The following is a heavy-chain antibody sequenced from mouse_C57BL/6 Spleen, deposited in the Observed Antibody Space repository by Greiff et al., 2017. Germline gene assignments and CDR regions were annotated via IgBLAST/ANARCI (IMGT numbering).Heavy chain of an antibody. J-gene: IGHJ4*01. CDR3: ARYYSNYDYAMDY. D-gene: IGHD2-5*01. CDR2: ISSGSSTI. Sequence: EVKVVESGGGLVKPGGSLKLSCAASGFTFSDYGMHWVRQAPEKGLEWVAYISSGSSTIYYADTVKGRFTISRDNAKNTLFLQMTSLRSEDTAMYYCARYYSNYDYAMDYWGQGTSVTVSS. CDR1: GFTFSDYG. V-gene: IGHV5-17*01.